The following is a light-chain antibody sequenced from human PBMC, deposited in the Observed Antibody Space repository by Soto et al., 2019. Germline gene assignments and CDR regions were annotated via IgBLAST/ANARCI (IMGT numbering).Light chain of an antibody. CDR1: QSISIW. Sequence: DIQMTQSPSTLSASVGDRGTITCRASQSISIWLAWYQQKPGKAPKLLIYKASSLESGVPSRFSGSGYGKEFTLTIRRLQPDDFAISYCQQYSSYSSFGQGTKVDIK. J-gene: IGKJ1*01. V-gene: IGKV1-5*03. CDR3: QQYSSYSS. CDR2: KAS.